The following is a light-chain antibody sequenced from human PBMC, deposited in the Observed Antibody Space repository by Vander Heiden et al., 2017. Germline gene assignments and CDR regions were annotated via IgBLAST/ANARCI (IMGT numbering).Light chain of an antibody. V-gene: IGKV1-39*01. CDR2: HAS. J-gene: IGKJ1*01. CDR3: HQYYGIPRT. Sequence: DNQMTQSPTSLSASVGDRVTITCPASQTIGPYLNWYQQKPGKAPKLLIYHASNLQTGVPSRFIGSGSGTDFTLTISSLQPEDFASYYCHQYYGIPRTFGQGTKLEIK. CDR1: QTIGPY.